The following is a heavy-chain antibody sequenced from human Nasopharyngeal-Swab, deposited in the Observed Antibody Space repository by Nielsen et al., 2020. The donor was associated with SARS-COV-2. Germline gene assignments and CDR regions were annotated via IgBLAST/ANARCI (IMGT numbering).Heavy chain of an antibody. J-gene: IGHJ4*02. CDR2: INPSGGST. D-gene: IGHD3-9*01. V-gene: IGHV1-46*01. Sequence: ASVKVSCKASGYTFTSYYMHWVRQAPGQGLEWMGIINPSGGSTGYAQKFQGRVTMTRDTSTSTVYMELSGLRSEDTAVYYCAGRLTGYYPLDYWGQGTLVTVSS. CDR3: AGRLTGYYPLDY. CDR1: GYTFTSYY.